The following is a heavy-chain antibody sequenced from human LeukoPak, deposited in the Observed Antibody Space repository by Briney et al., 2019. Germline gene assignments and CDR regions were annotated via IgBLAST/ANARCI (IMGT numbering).Heavy chain of an antibody. V-gene: IGHV1-18*01. CDR2: ISAYNGNT. Sequence: ASVKVSCKASGYTFTSYGISWVRQAPGQGLEWMGWISAYNGNTNYAQKLQGRVTMTTDTSTSTAYMELRSLRSDDTAVYYCASLYYYGSGKEYNWFDPWGQGTLVTVSS. CDR3: ASLYYYGSGKEYNWFDP. CDR1: GYTFTSYG. D-gene: IGHD3-10*01. J-gene: IGHJ5*02.